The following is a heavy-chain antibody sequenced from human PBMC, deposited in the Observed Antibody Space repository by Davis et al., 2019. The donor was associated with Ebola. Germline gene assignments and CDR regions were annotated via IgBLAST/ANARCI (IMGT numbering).Heavy chain of an antibody. V-gene: IGHV3-9*01. CDR1: GFTFDDYA. CDR2: ISWNSGSI. D-gene: IGHD1-1*01. Sequence: PGGSLRLSCAASGFTFDDYAMHWVRQAPGKGLEWVSGISWNSGSIGYADSVKGRFTISRHNSKNTLYLQMNSLRAEDTAVYYCARGWNYGMDVWGQGTTVTVSS. J-gene: IGHJ6*02. CDR3: ARGWNYGMDV.